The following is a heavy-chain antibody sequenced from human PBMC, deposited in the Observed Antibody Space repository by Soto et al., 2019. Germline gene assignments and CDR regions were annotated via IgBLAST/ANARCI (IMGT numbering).Heavy chain of an antibody. V-gene: IGHV3-30*18. D-gene: IGHD1-1*01. Sequence: QVQLVESGGGVVQPGRSLRLSCAASGFTFSSYGMHWVRQAPGKGLEWVAVISYDGSNKYYADSVKGRFTISRDNSKNTLYLQMNSLRAEDTAVYYCANGPHGIYWGQGTLVTVSS. CDR2: ISYDGSNK. J-gene: IGHJ4*02. CDR3: ANGPHGIY. CDR1: GFTFSSYG.